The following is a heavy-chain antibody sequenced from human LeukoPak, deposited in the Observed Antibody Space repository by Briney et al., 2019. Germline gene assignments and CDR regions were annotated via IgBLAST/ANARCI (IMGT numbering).Heavy chain of an antibody. CDR1: GFTFSSYE. Sequence: PGGSLSLSCAASGFTFSSYEMNWVRQAPGKGLEWVSYISSRNSAIYYADSVRGRFTISRDDAKNSLYLQMNSLRAEDTAVYYCARGWFDSWGQGTLVTVSS. CDR2: ISSRNSAI. CDR3: ARGWFDS. V-gene: IGHV3-48*03. J-gene: IGHJ5*02.